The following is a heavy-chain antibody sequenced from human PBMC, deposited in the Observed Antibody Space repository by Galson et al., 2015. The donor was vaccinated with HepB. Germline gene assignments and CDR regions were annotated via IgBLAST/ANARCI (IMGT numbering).Heavy chain of an antibody. J-gene: IGHJ6*03. V-gene: IGHV5-51*01. Sequence: QSGAEVKKPGESLKISCKGSGYSFTSYWIGWVRQMPGKGLEWMGIIYPGDSDTRYSPSFQGQVTISADKSISTAYLQWSSLKASDTAMYYCARHKTTRNYDRNQRSSWPYYYYYYMDVWGKGTTVTVSS. D-gene: IGHD3-22*01. CDR1: GYSFTSYW. CDR3: ARHKTTRNYDRNQRSSWPYYYYYYMDV. CDR2: IYPGDSDT.